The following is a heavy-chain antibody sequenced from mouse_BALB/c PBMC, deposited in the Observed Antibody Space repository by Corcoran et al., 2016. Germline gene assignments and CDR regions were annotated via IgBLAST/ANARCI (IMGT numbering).Heavy chain of an antibody. V-gene: IGHV1-69*02. CDR1: GYTFTSYW. Sequence: QVQLQQPGAELVKPGAPVKLSCKASGYTFTSYWMNWVKQRPGRGLEWIGRIDPSDSETHYKQKFKDKATMTVDKSSSTAYIQLSSLTSEDSAVYYFARQLGLPLDYWGQGTTLTVSS. D-gene: IGHD3-2*01. CDR3: ARQLGLPLDY. J-gene: IGHJ2*01. CDR2: IDPSDSET.